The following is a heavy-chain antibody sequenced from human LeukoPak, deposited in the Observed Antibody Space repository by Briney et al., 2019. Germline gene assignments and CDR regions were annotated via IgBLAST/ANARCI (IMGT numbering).Heavy chain of an antibody. V-gene: IGHV3-53*01. D-gene: IGHD3-22*01. CDR1: GFTVSSNY. J-gene: IGHJ3*02. Sequence: PGGSLRLSCAASGFTVSSNYMSWVRQAPGKGLEWVSVIYSGGSTYYADSVKGRFTISRDNSKNTLYLQMNSLRAEDTAVYYCARVVMKGAFDIWGQGTMVTVSS. CDR2: IYSGGST. CDR3: ARVVMKGAFDI.